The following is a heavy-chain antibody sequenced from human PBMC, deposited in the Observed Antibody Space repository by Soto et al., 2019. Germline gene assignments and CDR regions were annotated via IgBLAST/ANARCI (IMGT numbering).Heavy chain of an antibody. CDR2: IKSQTDGGTT. CDR1: GFTFSNAW. CDR3: TTDFPEVLLWFGEGYPP. J-gene: IGHJ3*01. V-gene: IGHV3-15*01. D-gene: IGHD3-10*01. Sequence: EVQLVESGGGLVKPGGSLRLSCAASGFTFSNAWMSWVRQAPGKGLEWVGRIKSQTDGGTTDYAAPVKGRFTISRDDSKNTMYLQMNSLKTEDTAVYYCTTDFPEVLLWFGEGYPPWGQGTMVTVSS.